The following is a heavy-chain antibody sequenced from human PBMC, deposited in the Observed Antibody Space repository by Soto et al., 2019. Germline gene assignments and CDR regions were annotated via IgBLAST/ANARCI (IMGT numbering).Heavy chain of an antibody. CDR3: PRSGYSHNRGMHV. D-gene: IGHD3-22*01. Sequence: QLQLQESGSGLVKPSQTLSLTCAVSGGSISTGGYSWSWIPQPPGKGLEWIGYIYHSGSTYYNPVPKSRVALAVDRAKNPWSLKLSSVPAADTAVHYSPRSGYSHNRGMHVCGQGTTVTASS. V-gene: IGHV4-30-2*01. CDR1: GGSISTGGYS. CDR2: IYHSGST. J-gene: IGHJ6*02.